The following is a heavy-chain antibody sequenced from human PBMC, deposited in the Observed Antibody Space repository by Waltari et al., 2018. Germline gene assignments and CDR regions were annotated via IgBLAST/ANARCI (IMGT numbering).Heavy chain of an antibody. V-gene: IGHV3-21*01. CDR1: GFTFSSYS. J-gene: IGHJ4*02. CDR3: ARAPGHYDILTGYYEGPPRCYFDY. D-gene: IGHD3-9*01. Sequence: EVQLVESGGGLVTPGGSLRLSCAASGFTFSSYSMNWVRQAPGTGLEWVASISSRSSYRYDADSVKGRFTISRDNAKNSLYLQMNSLRAEDTAVYYCARAPGHYDILTGYYEGPPRCYFDYWGQGTLVTVSS. CDR2: ISSRSSYR.